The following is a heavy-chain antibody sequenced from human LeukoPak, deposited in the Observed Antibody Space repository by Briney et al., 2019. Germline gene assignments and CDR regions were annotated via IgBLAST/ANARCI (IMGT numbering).Heavy chain of an antibody. CDR3: ARDGLAAATLHWCFDL. V-gene: IGHV3-30*02. J-gene: IGHJ2*01. CDR2: LGYNGNNK. CDR1: GFTFSSNG. Sequence: GGSLRLSCAAPGFTFSSNGIHGVGRAPGKGLGWAAFLGYNGNNKYYVDSVKGRFTISRDNSKSTLYLQMNSLRAEDTAVYYCARDGLAAATLHWCFDLWGRGTLVTVSS. D-gene: IGHD2-15*01.